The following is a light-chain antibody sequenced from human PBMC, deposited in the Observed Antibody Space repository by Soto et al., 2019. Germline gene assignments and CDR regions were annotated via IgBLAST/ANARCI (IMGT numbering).Light chain of an antibody. Sequence: EIGLTQSPGILSLSPGERASVSCGPGQSISSSFLAWYQQKPGQAPRLLIYGASSRATGIPDRFSGTGSETDFTLTISRLEPEDFAVYYCQQYDNSPITFGQGTRLEIK. CDR3: QQYDNSPIT. CDR1: QSISSSF. J-gene: IGKJ5*01. V-gene: IGKV3-20*01. CDR2: GAS.